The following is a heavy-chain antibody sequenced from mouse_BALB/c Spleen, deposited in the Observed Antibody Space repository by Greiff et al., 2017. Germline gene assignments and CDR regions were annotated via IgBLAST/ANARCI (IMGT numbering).Heavy chain of an antibody. J-gene: IGHJ3*01. V-gene: IGHV1S22*01. CDR1: GYTFTSYW. CDR3: TGGSTPFAY. CDR2: IYPGSGST. Sequence: LQPGSELVRPGASVKLSCKASGYTFTSYWMHWVKQRPGQGLEWIGNIYPGSGSTNYDEKFKSKATLTVDTSSSTAYMQLSSLTSEDSAVYYCTGGSTPFAYWGQGTLVTVSA. D-gene: IGHD1-1*01.